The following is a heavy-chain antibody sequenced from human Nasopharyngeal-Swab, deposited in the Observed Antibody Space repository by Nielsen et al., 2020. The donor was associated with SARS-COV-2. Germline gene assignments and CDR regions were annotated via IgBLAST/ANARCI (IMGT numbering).Heavy chain of an antibody. Sequence: SETLSLTCTVSGGSISSSSYYWVWIRQPPGKGREWIGSIYYSGSTYYNPSLKSRVTISVDTSKNQFSLKLSSVTAADTAVYYCARRARFDFWSGHGAFDIWGQGTMVTVSS. J-gene: IGHJ3*02. CDR1: GGSISSSSYY. CDR3: ARRARFDFWSGHGAFDI. CDR2: IYYSGST. D-gene: IGHD3-3*01. V-gene: IGHV4-39*07.